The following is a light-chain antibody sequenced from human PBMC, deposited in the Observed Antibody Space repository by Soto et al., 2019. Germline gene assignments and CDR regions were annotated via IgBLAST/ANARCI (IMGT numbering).Light chain of an antibody. CDR2: GAS. J-gene: IGKJ5*01. Sequence: IQMTQSPSCLYASVGDRVTITCRASQGIGNYLAWYQHKPGKVPKLLIYGASTLQSRVPSRFSGGGSGTEFTLTISGLQIEDLATYYCQVYNTGPHGFGQGTRLDI. CDR1: QGIGNY. V-gene: IGKV1-27*01. CDR3: QVYNTGPHG.